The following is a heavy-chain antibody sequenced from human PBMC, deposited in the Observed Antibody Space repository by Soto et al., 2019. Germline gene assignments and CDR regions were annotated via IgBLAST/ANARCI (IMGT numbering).Heavy chain of an antibody. J-gene: IGHJ4*02. CDR2: ISGSGGMT. D-gene: IGHD4-4*01. Sequence: GGSLRLSCAASGITFSIYAMSWVRQAPGKGLEWVSAISGSGGMTYYADSVKGRFTISRDNSKNTLYLQMSSLRADDTAVYYCAKGWAFSNYYFDYWGQGTLATVSS. CDR3: AKGWAFSNYYFDY. CDR1: GITFSIYA. V-gene: IGHV3-23*01.